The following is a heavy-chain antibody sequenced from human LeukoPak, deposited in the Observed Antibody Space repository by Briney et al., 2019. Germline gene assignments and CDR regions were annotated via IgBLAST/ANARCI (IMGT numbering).Heavy chain of an antibody. V-gene: IGHV4-38-2*01. D-gene: IGHD6-13*01. CDR1: GYSFTSGHY. CDR2: IYHTGSA. Sequence: PSETLSLTCSVSGYSFTSGHYWGWIRQPPGKGLERIANIYHTGSAHYNPSLKSRVTISVDTSKNQFSLKLSSVTAADTAVYYCAGRSIAAAGTLSYWGQGTLVTVSS. J-gene: IGHJ4*02. CDR3: AGRSIAAAGTLSY.